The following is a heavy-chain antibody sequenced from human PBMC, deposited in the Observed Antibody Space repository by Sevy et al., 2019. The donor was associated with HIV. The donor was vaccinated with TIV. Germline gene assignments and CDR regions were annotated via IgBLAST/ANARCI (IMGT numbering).Heavy chain of an antibody. Sequence: GGSLRLSCVDSGIIFTSSGMHWVRQAPGKGLEWVAVISYHGRDKFYADSVKGRFTISRDNSKNIVYLQMNGLRIEDTAVYYCAKDFTGYNGMDVWGQGTMVTVSS. CDR1: GIIFTSSG. V-gene: IGHV3-30*18. J-gene: IGHJ6*02. CDR3: AKDFTGYNGMDV. CDR2: ISYHGRDK. D-gene: IGHD3-9*01.